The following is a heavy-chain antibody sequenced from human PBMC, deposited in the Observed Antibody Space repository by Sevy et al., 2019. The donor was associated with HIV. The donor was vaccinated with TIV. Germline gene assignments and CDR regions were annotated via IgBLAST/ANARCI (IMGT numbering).Heavy chain of an antibody. CDR2: ITPFFRTT. V-gene: IGHV1-69*13. J-gene: IGHJ3*02. Sequence: ASVKVSCKTSGGTFDTYSISWLRQAPGQGLEWMGGITPFFRTTNYAQKFQGRVTITADESTGTAYMELSSLRSEDSAVYYCARDRDITFRGGDAFDIWGQGTMVTVSS. CDR1: GGTFDTYS. D-gene: IGHD3-16*01. CDR3: ARDRDITFRGGDAFDI.